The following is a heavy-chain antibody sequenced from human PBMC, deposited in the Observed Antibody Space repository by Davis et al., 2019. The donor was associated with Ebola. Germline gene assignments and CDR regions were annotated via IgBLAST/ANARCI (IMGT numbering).Heavy chain of an antibody. CDR1: GFTVSSNY. D-gene: IGHD5-18*01. CDR2: IYSGGST. V-gene: IGHV3-53*04. J-gene: IGHJ5*02. Sequence: GGSLRLSCAASGFTVSSNYMSWVRQAPGKGLEWVSVIYSGGSTYYADSVKGRFTISRHNSKNTLYLQMNSLRAEDTAVYYCAKHVDTAMWSWFDPWGQGTLVTVSS. CDR3: AKHVDTAMWSWFDP.